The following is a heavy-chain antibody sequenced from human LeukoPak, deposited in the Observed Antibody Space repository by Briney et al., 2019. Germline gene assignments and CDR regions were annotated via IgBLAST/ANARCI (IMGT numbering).Heavy chain of an antibody. CDR1: GGTFISYA. Sequence: ASVKVSCKASGGTFISYAVSWVRQAPGQGLEWMGGIIPIFGTANYAQKFQGRVTITADESTSTAYMELSSLRSEDTAVYYCARGGDNNWFDPWGQGTLVTVSS. CDR3: ARGGDNNWFDP. V-gene: IGHV1-69*13. D-gene: IGHD3-10*01. CDR2: IIPIFGTA. J-gene: IGHJ5*02.